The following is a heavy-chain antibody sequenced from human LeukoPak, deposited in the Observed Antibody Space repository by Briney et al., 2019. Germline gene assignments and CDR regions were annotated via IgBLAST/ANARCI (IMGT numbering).Heavy chain of an antibody. Sequence: GGSLRLSCAASGFTFSSYSMNWVRQAPGKGPEWVSSISSSSSYIYYADSVKGRFTISRDNAKNSLYLQMNSLRAEDTAVYYCARGGYYYGSGSYEYYYYGMDVWGQGTTVTVSS. CDR1: GFTFSSYS. J-gene: IGHJ6*02. CDR3: ARGGYYYGSGSYEYYYYGMDV. CDR2: ISSSSSYI. D-gene: IGHD3-10*01. V-gene: IGHV3-21*01.